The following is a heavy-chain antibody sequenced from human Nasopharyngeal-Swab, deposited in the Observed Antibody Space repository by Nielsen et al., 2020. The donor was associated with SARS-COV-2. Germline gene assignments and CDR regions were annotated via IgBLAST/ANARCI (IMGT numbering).Heavy chain of an antibody. D-gene: IGHD3-22*01. J-gene: IGHJ5*01. CDR2: INHSGTT. Sequence: WIRQPPGKGLQWIGEINHSGTTSYNPSLKSRVTISADTYKNQFSLNLSSVTAADTAVYYCARGLVDVNMMLVVIGFSYWLDSWGQGTLVTVSS. V-gene: IGHV4-34*01. CDR3: ARGLVDVNMMLVVIGFSYWLDS.